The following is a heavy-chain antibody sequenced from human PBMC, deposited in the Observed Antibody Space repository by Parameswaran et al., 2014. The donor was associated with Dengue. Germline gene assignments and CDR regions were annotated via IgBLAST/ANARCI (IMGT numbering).Heavy chain of an antibody. CDR3: ARGPGLRFLEWLGKGWAGRYMDV. CDR2: ISSNGGST. J-gene: IGHJ6*03. D-gene: IGHD3-3*01. Sequence: WIRQPPGKGLEYVSAISSNGGSTYYANSVKGRFTISRDNSKNTMYLQMGSLRAEDMAVYYCARGPGLRFLEWLGKGWAGRYMDVWGKGTTVTVSS. V-gene: IGHV3-64*01.